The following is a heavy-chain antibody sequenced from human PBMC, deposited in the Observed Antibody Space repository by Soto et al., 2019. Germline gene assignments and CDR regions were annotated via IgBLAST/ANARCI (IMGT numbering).Heavy chain of an antibody. CDR2: IYSGGST. D-gene: IGHD1-1*01. J-gene: IGHJ5*02. CDR1: GFTVSSHY. Sequence: GGSLRVSGGVSGFTVSSHYMSWVRQAPGKGLEWVSVIYSGGSTYYADSVKGRFTISRDNSKNTLYLQMNSLRAEDSAVYYCAQHDWFDTWGQGT. V-gene: IGHV3-66*01. CDR3: AQHDWFDT.